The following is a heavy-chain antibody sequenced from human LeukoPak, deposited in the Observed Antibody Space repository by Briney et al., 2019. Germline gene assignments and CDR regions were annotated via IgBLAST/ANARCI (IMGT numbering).Heavy chain of an antibody. CDR1: GFTFSSYS. V-gene: IGHV3-21*01. J-gene: IGHJ4*02. Sequence: GGSLRLSCAASGFTFSSYSMNWVRQAPGRGLEWVSSISSSTSYISYADSVKGRFTVSRDNAKNSLYLQMNSLRAEDTALYYCATSSPSDYWGQGALVTVSS. CDR3: ATSSPSDY. CDR2: ISSSTSYI.